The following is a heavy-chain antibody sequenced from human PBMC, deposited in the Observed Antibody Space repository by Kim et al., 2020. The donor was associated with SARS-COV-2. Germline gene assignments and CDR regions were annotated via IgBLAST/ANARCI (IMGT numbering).Heavy chain of an antibody. Sequence: DSEKGRFTLSRDNSRNTLYLQMNRLRAADTAVYYCAKRSRFETRGRDYWGQGNLVTVSS. J-gene: IGHJ4*02. D-gene: IGHD3-16*01. CDR3: AKRSRFETRGRDY. V-gene: IGHV3-23*01.